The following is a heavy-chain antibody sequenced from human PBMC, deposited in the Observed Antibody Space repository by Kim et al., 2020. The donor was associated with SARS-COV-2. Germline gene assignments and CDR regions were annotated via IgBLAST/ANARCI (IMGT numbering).Heavy chain of an antibody. CDR3: ATSYYDFWSGYPFDY. V-gene: IGHV3-23*01. CDR2: ISGSGGST. CDR1: GFTFSSYA. D-gene: IGHD3-3*01. Sequence: GGSLRLSCAASGFTFSSYAMSWVRQAPGKGLEWVSAISGSGGSTYYADSVKGRFTISRDNSKNTLYLQMNSLRVEDTAVFYCATSYYDFWSGYPFDYWGQGTLVTVSS. J-gene: IGHJ4*02.